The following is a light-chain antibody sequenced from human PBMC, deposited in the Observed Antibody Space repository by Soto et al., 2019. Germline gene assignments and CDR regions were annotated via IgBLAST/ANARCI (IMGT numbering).Light chain of an antibody. V-gene: IGKV3-20*01. CDR1: QSVSSSY. J-gene: IGKJ5*01. CDR3: QQYGSSPPIT. Sequence: EIVLTQSPGNLSLSPWERATLSCRASQSVSSSYLAWYQQKPGQAPRLLIYGASSRATDIPDRFSGSGSGTDFTLTISRLEPEDFAVYYCQQYGSSPPITFGQGTRLEIK. CDR2: GAS.